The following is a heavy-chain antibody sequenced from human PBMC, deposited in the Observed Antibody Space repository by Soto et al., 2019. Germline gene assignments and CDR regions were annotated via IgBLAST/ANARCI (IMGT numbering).Heavy chain of an antibody. V-gene: IGHV3-48*03. D-gene: IGHD6-19*01. CDR2: ISSSGSTI. CDR3: ARGQYSSGGGYFDY. CDR1: GFTFSSYE. J-gene: IGHJ4*02. Sequence: EVQLVESGGGLVQPGGSLRLSCAASGFTFSSYEMNWVRQAPGKGLEWVSYISSSGSTIYYADSVKGRFTISRDNAKNSLYLTMHSLRAEDTAVYYCARGQYSSGGGYFDYWGQETLVTVSS.